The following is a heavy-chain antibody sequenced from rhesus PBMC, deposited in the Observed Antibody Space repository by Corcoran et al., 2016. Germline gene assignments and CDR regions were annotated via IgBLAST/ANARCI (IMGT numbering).Heavy chain of an antibody. CDR1: GYTFTDYY. V-gene: IGHV1S2*01. D-gene: IGHD2-21*01. Sequence: QVQLVQSGAEVKKPGSSVKESCKASGYTFTDYYMHWVRRVPRPGLEWIGWINPYNGNTKYAQKFQGRVTMTRDTSTSTAYMELSSLRSEDTAVYYCAREYCTGSGCYAHFDYWGQGVLVTVSS. CDR2: INPYNGNT. CDR3: AREYCTGSGCYAHFDY. J-gene: IGHJ4*01.